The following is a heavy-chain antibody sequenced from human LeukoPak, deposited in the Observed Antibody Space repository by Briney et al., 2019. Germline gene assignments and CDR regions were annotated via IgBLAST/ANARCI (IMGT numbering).Heavy chain of an antibody. CDR3: ARLRLRLCYDI. D-gene: IGHD6-6*01. J-gene: IGHJ3*02. Sequence: SETLSLTCTVSRGSISSSSYYWGWIRQPPGKGLEWIGSIYYSGSTYYNPSLKSRVTISVDTSKNQFSLKLSSVTAADTAVYYCARLRLRLCYDIWGQGTMVTVSS. CDR1: RGSISSSSYY. CDR2: IYYSGST. V-gene: IGHV4-39*01.